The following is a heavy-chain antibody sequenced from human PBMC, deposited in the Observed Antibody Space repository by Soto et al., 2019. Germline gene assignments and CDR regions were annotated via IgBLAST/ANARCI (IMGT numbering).Heavy chain of an antibody. D-gene: IGHD5-12*01. J-gene: IGHJ6*02. CDR1: GYTFTSYD. CDR2: MNPNRGNT. CDR3: ARAGDSGYDYGEGGYYGMDV. V-gene: IGHV1-8*01. Sequence: QVQLVQSGAEVKKPGASVKVSCKASGYTFTSYDINWVRQATGQGLEGMGWMNPNRGNTGYAQKFQGRVTMTRTTSISTAYMELSSLRSEDTAVYYCARAGDSGYDYGEGGYYGMDVWGQGTTVTVSS.